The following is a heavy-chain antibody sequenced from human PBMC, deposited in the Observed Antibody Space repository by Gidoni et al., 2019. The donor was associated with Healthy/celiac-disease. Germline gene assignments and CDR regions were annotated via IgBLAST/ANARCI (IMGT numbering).Heavy chain of an antibody. D-gene: IGHD2-21*02. Sequence: EVQLVESGGGVVQPGGSLKLSCADSGFTFRVSAMPWVRQASGHGPEWVGRIRSKANRYATAYAASVKGRFTISRDDSKNTAYLQMNSLNTEDTAVYYCTTSIVVVTALQHWGQGTLVTVSS. CDR3: TTSIVVVTALQH. CDR2: IRSKANRYAT. CDR1: GFTFRVSA. V-gene: IGHV3-73*02. J-gene: IGHJ1*01.